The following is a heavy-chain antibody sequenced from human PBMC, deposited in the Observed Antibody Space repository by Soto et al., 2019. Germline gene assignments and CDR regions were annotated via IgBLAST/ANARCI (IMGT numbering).Heavy chain of an antibody. Sequence: QITLKESGPPLVKPTQTLTLTCTFSGFSLSINGVAVGWIRQPPGQALEWLALIYWDDDQRYNPSLKNRLTITKDTSRNQVDLTMNNMNSVDTATYYCAHKRDVSRGFKYWGQGTLVTVSS. V-gene: IGHV2-5*02. CDR3: AHKRDVSRGFKY. J-gene: IGHJ4*02. CDR2: IYWDDDQ. D-gene: IGHD3-10*01. CDR1: GFSLSINGVA.